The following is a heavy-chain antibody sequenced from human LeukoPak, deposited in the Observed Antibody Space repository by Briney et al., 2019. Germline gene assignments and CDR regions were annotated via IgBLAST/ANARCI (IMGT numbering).Heavy chain of an antibody. V-gene: IGHV4-34*01. J-gene: IGHJ4*02. CDR1: GGSFSGYY. CDR3: APIPAAPPNFDY. D-gene: IGHD2-2*01. CDR2: INHNGST. Sequence: SETLSLTCAVYGGSFSGYYWSWIRQPPGKGLEWIGEINHNGSTNYNPSLKSRVTISVDTSKNQFSLKLSSVTAADTAVYYCAPIPAAPPNFDYWGQGTLVTVSS.